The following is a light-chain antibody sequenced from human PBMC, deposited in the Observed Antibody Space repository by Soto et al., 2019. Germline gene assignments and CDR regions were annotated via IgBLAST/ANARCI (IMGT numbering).Light chain of an antibody. CDR2: GAS. CDR1: QSVSSSY. CDR3: QQYSSLPKT. V-gene: IGKV3-20*01. J-gene: IGKJ1*01. Sequence: ENVLTQSPGTLSXSPGERATLSCRASQSVSSSYLAWYQQKPGQAPRLLIYGASSRVTGIPDRLSGSGAGTDFTLTISRLEPVDFALQYCQQYSSLPKTFGPGTKV.